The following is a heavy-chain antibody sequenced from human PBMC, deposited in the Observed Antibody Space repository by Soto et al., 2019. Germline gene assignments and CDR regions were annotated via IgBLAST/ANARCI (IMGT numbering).Heavy chain of an antibody. Sequence: ASVKVSCKASGGTFSSYAISWVRQAPGQRLEWMGGIIPIFGTANYAQKFQGRVTITADESTSTAYMELSSLRSEDTAVYYCARGCSSTSCYDALDIGGKGTMVTVSS. CDR1: GGTFSSYA. J-gene: IGHJ3*02. V-gene: IGHV1-69*13. CDR3: ARGCSSTSCYDALDI. CDR2: IIPIFGTA. D-gene: IGHD2-2*01.